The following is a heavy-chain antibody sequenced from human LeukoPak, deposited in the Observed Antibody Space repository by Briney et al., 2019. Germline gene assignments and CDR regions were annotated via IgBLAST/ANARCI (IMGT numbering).Heavy chain of an antibody. V-gene: IGHV3-23*01. CDR2: ISGSGGST. D-gene: IGHD2-15*01. CDR1: GFTFSSYA. Sequence: GGSLRLYCAASGFTFSSYAMSWVRQAPGKGLEWVSAISGSGGSTYYADSVKGRFTISRDNSKNTLYLQMNSLRAEDTAVYYCAKVGLVVVVAATLGAFDIWGQGTMVTVSS. J-gene: IGHJ3*02. CDR3: AKVGLVVVVAATLGAFDI.